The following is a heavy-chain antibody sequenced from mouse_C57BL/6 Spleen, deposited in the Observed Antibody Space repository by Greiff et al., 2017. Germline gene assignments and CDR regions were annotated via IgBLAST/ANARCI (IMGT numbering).Heavy chain of an antibody. Sequence: EVKLMESGGGLVKPGGSLKLSCAASGFTFSDYGMHWVRQAPEKGLEWVAYISSGSSTIYYADTVKGRFTISRDNAKNTLFLQMTSLRSEDTAMYYCARTTQATDYLDYWGQGTTLTVSS. V-gene: IGHV5-17*01. CDR1: GFTFSDYG. CDR2: ISSGSSTI. J-gene: IGHJ2*01. CDR3: ARTTQATDYLDY. D-gene: IGHD3-2*02.